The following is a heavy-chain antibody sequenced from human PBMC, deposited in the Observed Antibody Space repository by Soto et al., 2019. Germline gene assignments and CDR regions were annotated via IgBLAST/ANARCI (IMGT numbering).Heavy chain of an antibody. CDR1: GFTFSSYS. D-gene: IGHD6-13*01. CDR3: ARAERGYSSSWTGGYYFDY. J-gene: IGHJ4*02. CDR2: ISSSSSYI. V-gene: IGHV3-21*01. Sequence: GGSLRLSCAASGFTFSSYSMNWVRQAPGKGLEWVSSISSSSSYIYYADSVKGRFTISRDNAKNSLYLQMNSLRAEDTAVYYCARAERGYSSSWTGGYYFDYWGQGTLVTVSS.